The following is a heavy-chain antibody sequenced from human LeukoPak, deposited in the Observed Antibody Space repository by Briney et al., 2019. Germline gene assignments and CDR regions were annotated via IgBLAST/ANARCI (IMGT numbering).Heavy chain of an antibody. J-gene: IGHJ4*02. V-gene: IGHV3-21*01. CDR1: GFAFSTYS. CDR3: VRDIQGTGSPLDY. D-gene: IGHD1-1*01. Sequence: PGGSLRLSCAASGFAFSTYSMDWVRQAPGKGLEWVSSISGSSRYIYYAESMKGRFAISRDNAKKLLYLQMNSLRAEDTAVYFCVRDIQGTGSPLDYWGQGTLVTVSS. CDR2: ISGSSRYI.